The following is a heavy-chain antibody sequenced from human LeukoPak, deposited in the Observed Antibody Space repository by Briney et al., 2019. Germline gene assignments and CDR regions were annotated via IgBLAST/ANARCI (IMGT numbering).Heavy chain of an antibody. CDR1: GFTFNNYG. CDR2: IRFDGRNK. Sequence: GGSLRLSCAASGFTFNNYGMHWVRQAPGKGLEWVTFIRFDGRNKYYADSVKGRFTISRDNAKNSLYLQMNSLRAEDTAVYYCARDPSNYYDSSGFEVSPPLPADYWGQGTLVTVSS. J-gene: IGHJ4*02. V-gene: IGHV3-30*02. D-gene: IGHD3-22*01. CDR3: ARDPSNYYDSSGFEVSPPLPADY.